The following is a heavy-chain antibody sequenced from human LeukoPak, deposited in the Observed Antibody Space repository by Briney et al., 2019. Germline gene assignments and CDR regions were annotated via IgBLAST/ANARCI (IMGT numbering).Heavy chain of an antibody. D-gene: IGHD5-18*01. CDR2: ISSGSKYI. CDR3: ARALSYSYGSMDF. Sequence: PGGSLRLSCAASGFTFDSYAMTWARQAPGKGLEWVSSISSGSKYIYNADSVKGRFTISRDNSKNSLYLQMNSLRVEDTAVYYCARALSYSYGSMDFWGQGTLVIVSS. V-gene: IGHV3-21*01. J-gene: IGHJ4*02. CDR1: GFTFDSYA.